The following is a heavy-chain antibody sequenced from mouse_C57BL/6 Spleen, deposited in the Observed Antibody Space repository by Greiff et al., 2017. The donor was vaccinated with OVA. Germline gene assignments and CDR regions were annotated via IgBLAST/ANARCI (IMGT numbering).Heavy chain of an antibody. V-gene: IGHV5-16*01. CDR2: INYDGSST. J-gene: IGHJ1*03. Sequence: EVQLVESEGGLVQPGSSMKLSCTASGFTFSDYYMAWVRQVPEKGLEWVANINYDGSSTYYLDSLKSRFIISRDNAKNILYLQMSSLKSEDTATYYCAIDPYYYGSSYPPWYFDVWGTGTTVTVSS. CDR3: AIDPYYYGSSYPPWYFDV. CDR1: GFTFSDYY. D-gene: IGHD1-1*01.